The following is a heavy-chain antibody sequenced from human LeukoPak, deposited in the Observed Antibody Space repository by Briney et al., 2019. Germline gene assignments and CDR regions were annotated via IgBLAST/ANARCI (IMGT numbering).Heavy chain of an antibody. CDR2: IYWDDDK. CDR3: AQRSSMSMTVTFYY. J-gene: IGHJ4*02. D-gene: IGHD2-21*02. V-gene: IGHV2-5*02. CDR1: GCSLKTSGEG. Sequence: SGPTLVNPTQTLTLTCTFSGCSLKTSGEGVGWIRQPPGEALEWLALIYWDDDKRHSPSLESRVTIAKDTSNNQVVLTMTNMDPVDTATYYCAQRSSMSMTVTFYYWGQGTLVTVSS.